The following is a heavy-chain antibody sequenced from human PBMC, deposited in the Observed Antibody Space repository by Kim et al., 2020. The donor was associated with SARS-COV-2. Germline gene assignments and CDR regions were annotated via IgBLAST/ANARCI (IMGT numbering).Heavy chain of an antibody. J-gene: IGHJ4*02. V-gene: IGHV1-69*04. D-gene: IGHD3-9*01. Sequence: SVKVSCKASGGTFSSYAISWVRQAPGQGLEWMGRIIPILGIANYAQKFQGRVTITADKSTSTAYMELSSLRPEDTAVYYCARGDYDILTGYGPPNAEYFDYWVQGTLVTVSS. CDR3: ARGDYDILTGYGPPNAEYFDY. CDR2: IIPILGIA. CDR1: GGTFSSYA.